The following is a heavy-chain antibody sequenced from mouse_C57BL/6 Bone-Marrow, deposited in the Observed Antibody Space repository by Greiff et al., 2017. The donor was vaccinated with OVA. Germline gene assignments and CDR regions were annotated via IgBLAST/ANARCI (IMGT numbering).Heavy chain of an antibody. Sequence: QVQLQQSGPGLVQPSQSLSITCTVSGFSLTIYGVHWVRQSTGKGLEWLGVIWRGGSTDYNADFMSRLSNTKDNSKSQFFFKMNSLQADDTAIYYCAKKGRTNWVVYSANWDVWYFDVWGTGTTVTVSS. CDR1: GFSLTIYG. CDR3: AKKGRTNWVVYSANWDVWYFDV. V-gene: IGHV2-5*01. CDR2: IWRGGST. D-gene: IGHD4-1*01. J-gene: IGHJ1*03.